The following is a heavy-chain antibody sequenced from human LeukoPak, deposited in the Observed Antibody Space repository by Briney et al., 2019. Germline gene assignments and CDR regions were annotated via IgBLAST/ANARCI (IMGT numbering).Heavy chain of an antibody. V-gene: IGHV3-15*01. D-gene: IGHD2-15*01. CDR2: IKSKTEGTTI. CDR1: GFTFSNAW. Sequence: GGSLRLSFAGSGFTFSNAWMSWVRQAPGKGLEWLGRIKSKTEGTTIDYAAPVKGRCTIARDDSKNMVFLQMDSLRVEDTAVYFCATGTPVDYWGQGTLVTVSS. CDR3: ATGTPVDY. J-gene: IGHJ4*02.